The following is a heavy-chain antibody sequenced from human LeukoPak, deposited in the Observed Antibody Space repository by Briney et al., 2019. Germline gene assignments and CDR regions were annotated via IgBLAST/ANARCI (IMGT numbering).Heavy chain of an antibody. CDR1: GGTFSSYA. Sequence: SVKVSCKASGGTFSSYAISWVRQAPGQGLEWLGGIIPIFGTANYAQKFQGRVTITADESTSTAYMELSSLRSEDMAVYYCARRRGVRYCSSTSCYYYGMDVWGQGTTLTVSS. D-gene: IGHD2-2*01. J-gene: IGHJ6*02. V-gene: IGHV1-69*13. CDR2: IIPIFGTA. CDR3: ARRRGVRYCSSTSCYYYGMDV.